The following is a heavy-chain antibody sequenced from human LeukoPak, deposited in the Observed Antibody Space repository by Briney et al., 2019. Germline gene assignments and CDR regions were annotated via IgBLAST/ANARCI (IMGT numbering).Heavy chain of an antibody. D-gene: IGHD3-16*02. J-gene: IGHJ4*02. CDR1: GGTFSSYT. V-gene: IGHV1-69*02. CDR2: IIPILGIA. Sequence: SVKVSCKASGGTFSSYTISWVRQAPGQGLEWMGRIIPILGIANYAQKFQGRVTMTRDTSTSTVYMELSSLRSEDTAVYYCARGRDYVWGSYRRTYYFDYWGQGTLVTVSS. CDR3: ARGRDYVWGSYRRTYYFDY.